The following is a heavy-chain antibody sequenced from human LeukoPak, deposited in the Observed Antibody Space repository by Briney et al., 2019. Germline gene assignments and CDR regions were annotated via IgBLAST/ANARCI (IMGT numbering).Heavy chain of an antibody. D-gene: IGHD3-3*02. J-gene: IGHJ5*02. CDR2: INHYGST. CDR1: GGSFSGYY. V-gene: IGHV4-34*01. Sequence: SETLSLTCAVYGGSFSGYYRSWIRQPPGKGLEWIGEINHYGSTNYNPSLKSRVTISVDTSKNQFSLKLSSVTAADTAVYYCARETHAVLAGRAQPRKNWFDPWGQGTLVTVSS. CDR3: ARETHAVLAGRAQPRKNWFDP.